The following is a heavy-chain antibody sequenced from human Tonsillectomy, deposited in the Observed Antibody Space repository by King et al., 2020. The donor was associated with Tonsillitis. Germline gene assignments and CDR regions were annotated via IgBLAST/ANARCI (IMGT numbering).Heavy chain of an antibody. J-gene: IGHJ4*02. CDR3: ARDLSLPNYCFGAFDY. Sequence: QLVQSGAEVKKPGASVKVSCKASGYTFINYGISWVRQAPGQGLEWMGWIRPYNGDTIYAQNLQGRITMTTDTSTRTVYMELRGLRSDDTAVYYCARDLSLPNYCFGAFDYWGQGTLVTVSS. D-gene: IGHD3-16*01. CDR2: IRPYNGDT. V-gene: IGHV1-18*01. CDR1: GYTFINYG.